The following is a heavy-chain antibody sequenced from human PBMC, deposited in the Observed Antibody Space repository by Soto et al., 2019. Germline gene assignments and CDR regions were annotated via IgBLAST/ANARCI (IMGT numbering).Heavy chain of an antibody. V-gene: IGHV1-18*01. J-gene: IGHJ6*02. Sequence: QVQLVQSGAEVKKPGASVKVSCKASGYTFTSYGISWVRQAPGQGLEWMGWISAYNGNTNYEKKLQGRVTSTTDTCTSTAYMELRSMRSDDTAVYYCAIERVDTATGYYYGMDVWGQGTTVTVSS. CDR2: ISAYNGNT. D-gene: IGHD5-18*01. CDR1: GYTFTSYG. CDR3: AIERVDTATGYYYGMDV.